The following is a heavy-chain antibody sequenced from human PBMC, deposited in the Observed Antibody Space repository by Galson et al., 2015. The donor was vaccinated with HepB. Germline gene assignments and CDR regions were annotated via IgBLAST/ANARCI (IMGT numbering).Heavy chain of an antibody. CDR3: TRGEKWSYCSGGTCSLDY. CDR1: GFIFSNFA. J-gene: IGHJ4*02. D-gene: IGHD2-15*01. V-gene: IGHV3-30*04. CDR2: LSYDGTKK. Sequence: SLRLSCAASGFIFSNFAMHWVRQAPGKGLEWVALLSYDGTKKYYVDPVKGRFTISRDNSKNTLYLQMNSLRDEDTAVYYCTRGEKWSYCSGGTCSLDYWGQGTLVTVSS.